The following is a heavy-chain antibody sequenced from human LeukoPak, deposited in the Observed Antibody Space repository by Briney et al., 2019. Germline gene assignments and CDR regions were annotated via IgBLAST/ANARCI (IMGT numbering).Heavy chain of an antibody. CDR1: GFTFSNYA. CDR3: AKDAAYCSGTTCFHSGYYFDY. CDR2: ISGSGGTT. Sequence: PGGSLRLSCAASGFTFSNYAMSWVRQPPGKGLEWVSAISGSGGTTYYADSVKGRFTISRDNSKNTLYLQMNSLRAADTAVYYCAKDAAYCSGTTCFHSGYYFDYWGQGTLVTVSS. D-gene: IGHD2-2*01. V-gene: IGHV3-23*01. J-gene: IGHJ4*02.